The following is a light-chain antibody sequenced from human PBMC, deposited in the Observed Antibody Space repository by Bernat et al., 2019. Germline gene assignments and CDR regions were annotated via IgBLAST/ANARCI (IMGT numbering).Light chain of an antibody. CDR1: SSDVGGYNH. Sequence: QSALTQPRSVSGSPGQSVTISCTGTSSDVGGYNHVSWYQQHPVKAPKLLIFDVNKRPSGVPDRFSGSKSGNTASLTISGLQAEDEADYYCQSYDSSLSGWVFGGGTKLTVL. V-gene: IGLV2-11*01. J-gene: IGLJ3*02. CDR2: DVN. CDR3: QSYDSSLSGWV.